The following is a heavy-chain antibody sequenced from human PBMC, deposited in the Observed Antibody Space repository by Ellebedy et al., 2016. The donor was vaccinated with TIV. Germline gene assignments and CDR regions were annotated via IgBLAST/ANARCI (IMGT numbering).Heavy chain of an antibody. J-gene: IGHJ6*03. D-gene: IGHD6-13*01. CDR3: ARDVASWSGGDYYYYMDV. V-gene: IGHV1-18*01. CDR2: ISAYNGNT. CDR1: GYTFTSYG. Sequence: ASVKVSCXASGYTFTSYGISWVRQAPGQGLEWMGWISAYNGNTNYAQKLQGGVTMTTDTSTSTAYMELRSQRSDDTAVYYCARDVASWSGGDYYYYMDVWGKGTTVTVSS.